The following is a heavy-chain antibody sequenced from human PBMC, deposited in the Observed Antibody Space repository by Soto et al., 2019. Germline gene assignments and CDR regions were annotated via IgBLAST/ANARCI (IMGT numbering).Heavy chain of an antibody. D-gene: IGHD2-15*01. Sequence: PGGSLRLSCAASGFTFSSYAMSWVRQAPGKGLEWVSAISGSGGSTYYADSVKGRFTISRDNSKNTLYLQMNSLRAEDTAVYYCAKHLKFHSSGYCSGGSCYSLRHPFDYWGQGTLVTVSS. J-gene: IGHJ4*02. CDR1: GFTFSSYA. CDR3: AKHLKFHSSGYCSGGSCYSLRHPFDY. V-gene: IGHV3-23*01. CDR2: ISGSGGST.